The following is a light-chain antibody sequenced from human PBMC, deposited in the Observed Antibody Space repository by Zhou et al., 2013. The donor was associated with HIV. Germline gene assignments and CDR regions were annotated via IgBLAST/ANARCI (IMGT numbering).Light chain of an antibody. CDR2: AAS. V-gene: IGKV1-27*01. CDR1: QSVSTY. Sequence: DIQMTQSPSTLSASVGDRITITCRASQSVSTYLAWYQQKAGKVPKLLIYAASTLQSGVPSRFSGSGSGTEFTLTISRLEPEDFAVYYCQQYGGSFTFGGGTKVEI. CDR3: QQYGGSFT. J-gene: IGKJ4*01.